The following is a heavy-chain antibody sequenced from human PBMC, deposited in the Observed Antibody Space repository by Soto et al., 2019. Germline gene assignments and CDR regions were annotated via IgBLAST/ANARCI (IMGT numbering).Heavy chain of an antibody. J-gene: IGHJ4*02. CDR1: GFTFSSYA. Sequence: QVQLVESGGGVVQPGRSLRLSCAASGFTFSSYAMHWVRQAPGKGLEWVAVISYDGSNKYYADSVKGRFTISRDNSKNTLYLQMNSLRAEDTAVYYCARDIDSSGWYYFDYWGQGTLVTVSS. D-gene: IGHD6-19*01. V-gene: IGHV3-30-3*01. CDR2: ISYDGSNK. CDR3: ARDIDSSGWYYFDY.